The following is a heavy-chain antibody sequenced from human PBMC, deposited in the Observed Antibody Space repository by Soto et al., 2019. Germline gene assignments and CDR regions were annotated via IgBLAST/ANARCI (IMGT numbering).Heavy chain of an antibody. CDR2: IYSGGST. CDR1: GFTVSSNY. D-gene: IGHD6-19*01. J-gene: IGHJ4*02. CDR3: ARVGSSGWYPPSYFDY. V-gene: IGHV3-66*01. Sequence: GGSLRLSCAASGFTVSSNYMSWVRQAPGKGLEWVSVIYSGGSTYYADSVKGRFTISRDNSKNTLYLQMNSLRAEDTAVYYCARVGSSGWYPPSYFDYWGQGTLVTVS.